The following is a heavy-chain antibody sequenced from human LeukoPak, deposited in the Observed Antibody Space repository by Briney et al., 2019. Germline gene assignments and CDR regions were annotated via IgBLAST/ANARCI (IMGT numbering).Heavy chain of an antibody. J-gene: IGHJ3*02. CDR3: ASQGTPDAFDI. CDR1: GFTFSSYW. CDR2: IKQHGNEK. V-gene: IGHV3-7*01. Sequence: PGGSLRLSCAASGFTFSSYWMSWVRQAPGKGLEWVANIKQHGNEKYYVDSVKGQFTISRDNAKNSLYLQMNSLRAEDTAVYYCASQGTPDAFDIWGQGTMVTVSS.